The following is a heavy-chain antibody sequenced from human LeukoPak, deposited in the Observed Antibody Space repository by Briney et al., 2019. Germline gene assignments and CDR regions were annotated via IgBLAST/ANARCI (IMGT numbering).Heavy chain of an antibody. J-gene: IGHJ4*02. V-gene: IGHV3-30*04. CDR1: GFTFSGST. D-gene: IGHD1-20*01. Sequence: GGSLRLSCAASGFTFSGSTVHWVRQAPGKGLEWVAVISYDGSNKYYADSVKGRFTISRDNSKNTLYLQMNSLRAEDTAVYYCAKDPSYNWNYLTYWGQGTLVTVSS. CDR3: AKDPSYNWNYLTY. CDR2: ISYDGSNK.